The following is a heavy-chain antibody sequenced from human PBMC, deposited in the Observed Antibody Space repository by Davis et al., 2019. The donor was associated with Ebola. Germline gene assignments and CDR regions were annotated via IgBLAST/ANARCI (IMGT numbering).Heavy chain of an antibody. D-gene: IGHD2-2*01. CDR2: ISDDGSNK. CDR1: GFTFSSYA. J-gene: IGHJ4*02. CDR3: TRELGRMYPFDY. V-gene: IGHV3-30-3*01. Sequence: GGSLRLSCAASGFTFSSYAMHWVRQAPGKGLEWLAFISDDGSNKYYADSVQGRFTISRDNYKNYLYLQMNSLRAEDTAVYYCTRELGRMYPFDYWGQGTLVTVSS.